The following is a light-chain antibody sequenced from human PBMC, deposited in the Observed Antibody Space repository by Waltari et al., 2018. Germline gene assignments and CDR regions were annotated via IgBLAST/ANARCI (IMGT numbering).Light chain of an antibody. CDR1: VLTRKY. J-gene: IGLJ2*01. V-gene: IGLV3-27*01. CDR2: KDS. CDR3: YSSTDNSGI. Sequence: SYELTQPSSVSVSPVQTAKITCSGHVLTRKYGRWFQQRPGQAPVLRIYKDSERPSRIPGRFSGASSGATGTLTITGAQVEDEADYYCYSSTDNSGIFGGGTTLTVL.